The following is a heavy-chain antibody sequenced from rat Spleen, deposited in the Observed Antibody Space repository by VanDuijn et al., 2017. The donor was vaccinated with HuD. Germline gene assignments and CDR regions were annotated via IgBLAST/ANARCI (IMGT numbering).Heavy chain of an antibody. CDR3: TSPFRWFAY. Sequence: EVQLKESGPGLVQPSQTLSLTCTVSGFSLTDYSVHWVRQPPGKGLEWMGVMWSGGSTAYTSALKSRLSISRDTAKSQVFLKMNNLQTEDTAIYFCTSPFRWFAYWGQGTLVTVSS. CDR2: MWSGGST. V-gene: IGHV2S63*01. CDR1: GFSLTDYS. J-gene: IGHJ3*01.